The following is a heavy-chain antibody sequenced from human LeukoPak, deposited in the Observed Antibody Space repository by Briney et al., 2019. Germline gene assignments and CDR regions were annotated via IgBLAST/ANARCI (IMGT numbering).Heavy chain of an antibody. CDR3: AAAPYYDILTGSNWFDP. Sequence: SVKVSCKASGGTFSSYAISWVRQAPGQGLEWMGRIIPILGIANYAQKFQGRVTITADKSTSTAYMELSSLRSEDTAVYYCAAAPYYDILTGSNWFDPWGQGTLVTVSS. J-gene: IGHJ5*02. V-gene: IGHV1-69*04. D-gene: IGHD3-9*01. CDR2: IIPILGIA. CDR1: GGTFSSYA.